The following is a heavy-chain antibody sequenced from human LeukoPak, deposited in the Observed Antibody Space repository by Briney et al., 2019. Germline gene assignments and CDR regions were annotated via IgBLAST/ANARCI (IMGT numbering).Heavy chain of an antibody. V-gene: IGHV3-30*04. D-gene: IGHD5-12*01. Sequence: GGSLRLSCAASGFTFNSYTMHWVRQAPGKGLEWVSVISYDGTNKYYADSVKGRFTISRDNSKNTLYLQMNSLRAEDTAVYYCARDPWGYDSLDYWGQGTLVTVSS. CDR1: GFTFNSYT. CDR3: ARDPWGYDSLDY. J-gene: IGHJ4*02. CDR2: ISYDGTNK.